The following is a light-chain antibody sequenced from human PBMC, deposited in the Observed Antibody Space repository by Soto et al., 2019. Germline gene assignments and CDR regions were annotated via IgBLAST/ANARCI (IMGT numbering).Light chain of an antibody. CDR1: QSISRW. CDR2: KGS. Sequence: IPMTPSPSTLSAPVRERKTKNYRASQSISRWLAWYQQKPGGAPKVLIFKGSSLQIGVPSRFSGSGSGTEFTLTISSLQPDDFATYYCQQYSDYSPTFGQGTKV. J-gene: IGKJ1*01. CDR3: QQYSDYSPT. V-gene: IGKV1-5*03.